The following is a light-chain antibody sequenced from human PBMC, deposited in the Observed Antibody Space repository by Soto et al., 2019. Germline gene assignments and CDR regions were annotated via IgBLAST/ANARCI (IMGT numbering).Light chain of an antibody. Sequence: QSVLTQPPSASGSPGQSVTISCTGTSSDVGGYNYVSWYQQYPGRAPKLVIYEDTKRPSGVPDRFSGSKSGNTASLTVSGLQAEDEADYYCSSYAASNNFYFVFGGGTKLTVL. V-gene: IGLV2-8*01. CDR3: SSYAASNNFYFV. CDR2: EDT. CDR1: SSDVGGYNY. J-gene: IGLJ3*02.